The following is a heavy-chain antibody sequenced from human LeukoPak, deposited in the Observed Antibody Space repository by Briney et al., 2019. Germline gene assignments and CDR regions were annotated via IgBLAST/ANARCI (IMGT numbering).Heavy chain of an antibody. Sequence: GASVKVSCKASGYTFTGNYMHWVRQVPGQGLEWMGWINPNSGGTNYAQKFQGRVTMTRDTSISTAYMELSRLRSDDTAVYYCARDGCSGWCSGYDYWGQGTLVTVSS. V-gene: IGHV1-2*02. J-gene: IGHJ4*02. CDR1: GYTFTGNY. CDR3: ARDGCSGWCSGYDY. CDR2: INPNSGGT. D-gene: IGHD6-19*01.